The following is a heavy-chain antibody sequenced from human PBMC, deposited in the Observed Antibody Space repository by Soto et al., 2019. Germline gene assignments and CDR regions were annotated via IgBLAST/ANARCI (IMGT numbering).Heavy chain of an antibody. CDR3: AREGVGAVALYYYYYYGMDV. CDR1: GFTFSSYW. V-gene: IGHV3-7*03. J-gene: IGHJ6*02. D-gene: IGHD6-19*01. Sequence: QAGGSLRLSCAASGFTFSSYWMSWVRQAPGKGLEWVANIKQDGSEKYYVDSVKGRFTISRDNAENSLYLQMNSLRAEDTAVYYCAREGVGAVALYYYYYYGMDVWGQGTTVTVSS. CDR2: IKQDGSEK.